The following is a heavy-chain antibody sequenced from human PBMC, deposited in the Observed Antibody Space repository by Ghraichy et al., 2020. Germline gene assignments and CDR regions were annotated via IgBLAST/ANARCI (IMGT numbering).Heavy chain of an antibody. CDR1: GFTFSSYW. CDR2: IKQDGSEK. CDR3: ARERVRGVIITAY. Sequence: GGSLRLSCAASGFTFSSYWMSWVRQAPGKGLEWVANIKQDGSEKYYVDSVKGRFTISRDNAKNSLYLQMNSLRAEDTAVYYCARERVRGVIITAYWGQGTLVTVSS. V-gene: IGHV3-7*01. J-gene: IGHJ4*02. D-gene: IGHD3-10*02.